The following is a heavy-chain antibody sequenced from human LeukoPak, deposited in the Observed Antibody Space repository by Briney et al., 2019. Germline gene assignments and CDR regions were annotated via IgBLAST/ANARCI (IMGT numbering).Heavy chain of an antibody. D-gene: IGHD2-8*01. CDR3: ARGLTKFAKMVYGS. CDR2: MNPNSGNT. CDR1: GYTFTGYD. Sequence: ASVKVSCKASGYTFTGYDIDWVRQATGQGLEWMGWMNPNSGNTGYAQKFQGRVTMTRNTSISTAYMELSSLRSEDTAVYYCARGLTKFAKMVYGSWGQGTLVTVSS. V-gene: IGHV1-8*01. J-gene: IGHJ5*02.